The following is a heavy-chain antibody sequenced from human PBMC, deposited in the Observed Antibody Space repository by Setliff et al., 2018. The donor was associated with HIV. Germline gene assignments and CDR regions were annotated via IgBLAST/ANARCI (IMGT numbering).Heavy chain of an antibody. CDR3: ARDSGDDYISSSGLGY. J-gene: IGHJ4*02. D-gene: IGHD6-6*01. Sequence: ASVKVSCKASGYTFTNYAMHWVRQAPGQRLEWMGWINAGNGDTKYSQKFQGRVTFTWDTSASTAYMELSSLRSEDTALYYCARDSGDDYISSSGLGYWGQGTLVTVSS. CDR1: GYTFTNYA. CDR2: INAGNGDT. V-gene: IGHV1-3*01.